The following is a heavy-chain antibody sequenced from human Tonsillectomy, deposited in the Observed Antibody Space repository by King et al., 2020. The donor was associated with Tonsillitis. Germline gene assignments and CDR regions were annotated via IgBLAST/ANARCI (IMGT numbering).Heavy chain of an antibody. V-gene: IGHV4-31*03. D-gene: IGHD5-12*01. J-gene: IGHJ4*02. CDR1: GGSIISGGYY. Sequence: HLQESGPGLVKPSQTLSLTCTVSGGSIISGGYYWSWIRQHPGKGLEWIGYIYYSGSTDYNPSLKSRVTISVDTSKNQFSLKLSSVTAADTAVYYCARDRTNSGYDLGFDYWGQGTLVTVSS. CDR2: IYYSGST. CDR3: ARDRTNSGYDLGFDY.